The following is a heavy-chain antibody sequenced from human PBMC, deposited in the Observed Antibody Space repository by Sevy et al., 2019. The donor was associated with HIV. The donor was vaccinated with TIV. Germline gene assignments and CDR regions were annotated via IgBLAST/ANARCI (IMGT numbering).Heavy chain of an antibody. J-gene: IGHJ6*02. V-gene: IGHV3-15*01. Sequence: GGSLRLSCAASGFTFSNAWMSWVRQAPGKGLEWVGRIKSKTDGGTTDYAAPVKGRFTISRDDSKNTLYLQMNSLKTEYTAVYYCTTYYDYVWGSYRPLDYYYGMDVWGQGTTVTVSS. CDR1: GFTFSNAW. CDR3: TTYYDYVWGSYRPLDYYYGMDV. CDR2: IKSKTDGGTT. D-gene: IGHD3-16*02.